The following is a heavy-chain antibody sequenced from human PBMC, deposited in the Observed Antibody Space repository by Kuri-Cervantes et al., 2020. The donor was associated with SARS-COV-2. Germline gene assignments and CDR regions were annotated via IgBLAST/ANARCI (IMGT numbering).Heavy chain of an antibody. CDR3: AREGGTGTTYDY. D-gene: IGHD1-7*01. V-gene: IGHV3-30-3*01. J-gene: IGHJ4*02. CDR1: GFTFSSYA. Sequence: GESLKISCAAPGFTFSSYAMHWVRQAPGKGLEWVAVISYDGSNKYYADSVKGRFTISRDNSKNTLYLQMNSLRAEDTAVYYCAREGGTGTTYDYWGQGALVTVSS. CDR2: ISYDGSNK.